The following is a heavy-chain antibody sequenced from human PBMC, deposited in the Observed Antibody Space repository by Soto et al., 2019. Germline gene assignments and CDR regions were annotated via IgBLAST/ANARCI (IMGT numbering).Heavy chain of an antibody. J-gene: IGHJ3*02. CDR2: IYSGGST. CDR3: ASIMITFGGVIEDAFDI. Sequence: EVQLVESGGGLVQPGGSLRLSCAASGFTVSSNYMSWVRQAPGKGLEWVSVIYSGGSTYYADSVKGRFTISRDNSKNTLYLQMNSLRAKDTAVYYCASIMITFGGVIEDAFDIWGQGTMVTVSS. CDR1: GFTVSSNY. V-gene: IGHV3-66*01. D-gene: IGHD3-16*02.